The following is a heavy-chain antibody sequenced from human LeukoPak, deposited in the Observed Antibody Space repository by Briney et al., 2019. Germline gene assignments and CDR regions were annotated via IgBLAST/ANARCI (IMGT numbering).Heavy chain of an antibody. CDR2: ISAYNGNT. J-gene: IGHJ1*01. V-gene: IGHV1-18*01. Sequence: ASVKVSCKASGYTFTSYGISWVRQAPGQGLEWIGWISAYNGNTNYAQKLQGRVTMTTDTSTSTSYMELRRLRSADTAVYYCARLDSTSASEFFQHWGQGTLVTVSS. CDR3: ARLDSTSASEFFQH. CDR1: GYTFTSYG. D-gene: IGHD3-22*01.